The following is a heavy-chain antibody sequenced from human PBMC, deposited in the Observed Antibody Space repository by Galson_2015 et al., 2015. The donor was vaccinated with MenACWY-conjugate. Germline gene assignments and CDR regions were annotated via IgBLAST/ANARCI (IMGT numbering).Heavy chain of an antibody. CDR1: GFAFGGYL. Sequence: SLRLSCATSGFAFGGYLMGWFRQAPGKGLEWVGYIQSKNYGANTQYAASVKDRFSISRDDSRSIAYLEMNSLKTEDTTLYYCTRADHRYCSSTNYPFDHWGQGTLVTVSS. CDR2: IQSKNYGANT. D-gene: IGHD2-15*01. V-gene: IGHV3-49*03. CDR3: TRADHRYCSSTNYPFDH. J-gene: IGHJ4*02.